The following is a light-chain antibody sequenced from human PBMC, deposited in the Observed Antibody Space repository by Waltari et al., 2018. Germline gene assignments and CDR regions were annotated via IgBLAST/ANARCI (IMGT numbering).Light chain of an antibody. J-gene: IGLJ2*01. Sequence: QSALTPPASVSGSPGQSITISCPGTSSAVGGYNYVSWYQQHPGKAPKLIIYDVSDRPSGVSNRFSGSKSGNTASLTISGLQAEDETDYYCSSYTSSSTRVVFGGGTKLTVL. CDR2: DVS. V-gene: IGLV2-14*03. CDR1: SSAVGGYNY. CDR3: SSYTSSSTRVV.